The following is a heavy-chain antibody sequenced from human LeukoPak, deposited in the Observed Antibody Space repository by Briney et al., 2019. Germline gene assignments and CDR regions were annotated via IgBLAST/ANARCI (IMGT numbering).Heavy chain of an antibody. Sequence: EGSLRLSCEASGFSFSRYDMHWVRQAIGKGLEWVSAIDTAGDTYYRGSVKGRFTISRENGKNSLYLQMNSLRAEDTAVYYWSTGGAPAAYAYHLWGQGTLVTVSS. J-gene: IGHJ3*01. CDR1: GFSFSRYD. V-gene: IGHV3-13*01. CDR2: IDTAGDT. CDR3: STGGAPAAYAYHL. D-gene: IGHD3-16*01.